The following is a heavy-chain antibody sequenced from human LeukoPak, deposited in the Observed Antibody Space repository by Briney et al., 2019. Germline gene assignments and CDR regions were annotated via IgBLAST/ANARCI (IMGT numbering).Heavy chain of an antibody. V-gene: IGHV3-30*02. CDR3: AKDLGDYGDYDYYMDV. J-gene: IGHJ6*03. Sequence: GGSLRLSCAASGFTFSSYGMHWVRQAPGKGLEWVAFIRYDGSNKYYADSVKGRFTISRDNSKNTLYLQMNSLRAEDTAVYYCAKDLGDYGDYDYYMDVWGKGTTVTISS. D-gene: IGHD4-17*01. CDR2: IRYDGSNK. CDR1: GFTFSSYG.